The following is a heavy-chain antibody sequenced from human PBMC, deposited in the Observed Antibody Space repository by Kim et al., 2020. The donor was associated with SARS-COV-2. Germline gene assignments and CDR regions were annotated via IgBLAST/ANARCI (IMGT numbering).Heavy chain of an antibody. CDR1: GFTFGDYA. V-gene: IGHV3-49*04. Sequence: GGSLRLSCTASGFTFGDYAMSWVRQAPGKGLEWVGFIRSKAYGGTTEYAASVKGRFTISRDDSKSIAYLQMNSLKTEDTAVYYCTGSNGRYYYGMDVWGQGTTVTVSS. CDR3: TGSNGRYYYGMDV. J-gene: IGHJ6*02. CDR2: IRSKAYGGTT.